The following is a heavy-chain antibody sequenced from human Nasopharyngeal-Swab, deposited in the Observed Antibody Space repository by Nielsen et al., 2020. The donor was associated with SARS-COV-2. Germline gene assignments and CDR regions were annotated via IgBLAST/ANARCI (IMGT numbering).Heavy chain of an antibody. Sequence: VRQMPGKGLEWMGRIDPSDSYTNYSLSFQGHVTISADKSISTAYLQWSSLKASDTAMYYCARQRVNNWFDPWGQGTLVTVSS. V-gene: IGHV5-10-1*01. J-gene: IGHJ5*02. CDR2: IDPSDSYT. D-gene: IGHD6-25*01. CDR3: ARQRVNNWFDP.